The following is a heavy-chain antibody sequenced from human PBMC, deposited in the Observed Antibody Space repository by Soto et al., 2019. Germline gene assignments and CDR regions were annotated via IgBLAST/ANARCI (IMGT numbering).Heavy chain of an antibody. CDR3: AREGRYKSDFDY. V-gene: IGHV4-30-4*01. D-gene: IGHD1-1*01. CDR1: GGSISSGDYY. CDR2: IYYSGST. Sequence: SETLSLTCTVSGGSISSGDYYWSWIRQPPGKGLEWIGYIYYSGSTYYNPSLKSRVTISVDTSKNQFSLKLSSVTAADTAVYYCAREGRYKSDFDYWGQGTLVTVSS. J-gene: IGHJ4*02.